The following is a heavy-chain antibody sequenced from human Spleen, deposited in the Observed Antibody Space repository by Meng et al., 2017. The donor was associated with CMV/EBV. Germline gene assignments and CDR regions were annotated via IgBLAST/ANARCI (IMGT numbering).Heavy chain of an antibody. D-gene: IGHD3-10*01. CDR2: IYYSGST. CDR1: GGFISSYY. J-gene: IGHJ4*02. CDR3: AKWGDYFGSGSYPYFDF. V-gene: IGHV4-59*01. Sequence: SETLSLTCSVSGGFISSYYWSWIRQSPGKGLEWIGYIYYSGSTNYNPSLKSRVTMSVDTSKNQFSLQLSSVTAADTAVYYCAKWGDYFGSGSYPYFDFWGQGTLVTVSS.